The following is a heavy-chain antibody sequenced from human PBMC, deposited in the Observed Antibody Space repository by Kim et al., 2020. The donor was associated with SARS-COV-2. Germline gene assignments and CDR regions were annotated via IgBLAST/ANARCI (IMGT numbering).Heavy chain of an antibody. CDR2: IRGSGGST. Sequence: GGSLRLSCAASGFTVSSYAMHWVRQAPGKGLEWVSVIRGSGGSTDYINSVKGRFIIARDKPKNTLHLQLSGLGVDDTAVYYCARGSDFWTESYTGHIDHWGQGTLVTVSS. V-gene: IGHV3-23*01. J-gene: IGHJ4*02. D-gene: IGHD3-3*01. CDR3: ARGSDFWTESYTGHIDH. CDR1: GFTVSSYA.